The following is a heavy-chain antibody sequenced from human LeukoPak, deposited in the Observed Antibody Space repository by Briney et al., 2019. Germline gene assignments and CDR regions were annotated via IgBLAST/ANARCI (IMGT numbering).Heavy chain of an antibody. J-gene: IGHJ6*02. CDR3: ARSRIAAAGTMYYYGMDV. CDR1: GYTFTSYG. CDR2: ISVYNGNT. Sequence: ASVKVSCKASGYTFTSYGISWVRQAPGQGLEWMGWISVYNGNTNYAQKFQGRVTMTRDTSISTAYMELSRLRSDDTAVYYCARSRIAAAGTMYYYGMDVWGQGTTVTVSS. V-gene: IGHV1-18*01. D-gene: IGHD6-13*01.